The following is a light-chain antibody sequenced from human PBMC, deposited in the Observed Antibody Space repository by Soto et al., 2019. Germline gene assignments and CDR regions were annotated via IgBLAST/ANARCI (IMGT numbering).Light chain of an antibody. Sequence: DIQMTQSPSSVSASVGHIVTITCRASQAISSWLAWYQQKPGKAPKLLIYAAYSLQSGVTSRFSGSGSETDFTITISSLQTEDFANYYCQPGNSFPITVGQVTRLEIK. CDR1: QAISSW. J-gene: IGKJ5*01. V-gene: IGKV1D-12*01. CDR3: QPGNSFPIT. CDR2: AAY.